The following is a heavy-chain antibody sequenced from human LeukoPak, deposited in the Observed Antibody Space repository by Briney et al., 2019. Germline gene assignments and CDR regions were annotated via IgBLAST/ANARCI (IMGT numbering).Heavy chain of an antibody. CDR3: ATSGTTGTTWDYYYYYMDV. J-gene: IGHJ6*03. Sequence: PGGSLRLSCAASGFTFSSYGMHWVRQAPGKGLEWVAFIRYDGSNKYYADSVKGRFTISRDNSKNTLYLQMNSLRAEDTAVYYCATSGTTGTTWDYYYYYMDVWGKGTTVTVSS. CDR2: IRYDGSNK. V-gene: IGHV3-30*02. CDR1: GFTFSSYG. D-gene: IGHD1-1*01.